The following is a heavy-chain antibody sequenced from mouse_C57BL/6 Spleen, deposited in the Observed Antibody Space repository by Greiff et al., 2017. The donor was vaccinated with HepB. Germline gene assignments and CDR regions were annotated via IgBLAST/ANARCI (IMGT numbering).Heavy chain of an antibody. V-gene: IGHV1-61*01. D-gene: IGHD2-4*01. CDR1: GYTFTSYW. CDR3: ARGGDYDGAWFAY. Sequence: QVQLQQPGAELVRSGSSVKLSCKASGYTFTSYWMDWVKQRPGQGLEWIGNIYPSDSETHYNQKFKDKATLTVDKSSSTAYMQLSSLTSEDSAVYYCARGGDYDGAWFAYWGQGTLVTVSA. CDR2: IYPSDSET. J-gene: IGHJ3*01.